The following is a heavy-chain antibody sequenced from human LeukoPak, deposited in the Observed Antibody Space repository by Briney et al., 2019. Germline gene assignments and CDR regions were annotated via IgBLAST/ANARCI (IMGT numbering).Heavy chain of an antibody. D-gene: IGHD4-17*01. Sequence: VQPGGSLRLSCAASGFTLSSYAMSWVRQAPGKGLEWVSAISGSGGSTYYADSVKGRFTISRVNSKNTLYLQMNSLRAEDTAVYYCAKPGKTYGGAFDIWGQGTMVTVSS. CDR1: GFTLSSYA. CDR2: ISGSGGST. CDR3: AKPGKTYGGAFDI. V-gene: IGHV3-23*01. J-gene: IGHJ3*02.